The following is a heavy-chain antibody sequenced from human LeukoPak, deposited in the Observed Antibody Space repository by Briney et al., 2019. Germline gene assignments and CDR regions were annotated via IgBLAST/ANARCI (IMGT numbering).Heavy chain of an antibody. CDR3: ARDPPLGSCSTISCPHLDY. J-gene: IGHJ4*02. CDR2: ISSSSSFI. V-gene: IGHV3-21*01. D-gene: IGHD2-2*01. Sequence: GGSLRLSCAASGFTYSRYSMNWVRQAPGKGLEWVSSISSSSSFIYYADSVKGRFTISRDNAKNSLYLQMNSLRAEDTAVYYCARDPPLGSCSTISCPHLDYWGQGTLVTVSS. CDR1: GFTYSRYS.